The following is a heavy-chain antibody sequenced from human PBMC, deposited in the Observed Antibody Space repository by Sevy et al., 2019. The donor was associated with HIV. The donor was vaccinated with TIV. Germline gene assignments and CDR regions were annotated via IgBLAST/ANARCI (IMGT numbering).Heavy chain of an antibody. CDR3: VRDKAYGGNLHYFDY. CDR1: GGSISSYY. CDR2: IYTSGST. D-gene: IGHD4-17*01. V-gene: IGHV4-4*07. Sequence: SETLSLTCTVSGGSISSYYWSWIRQPAGKGLEWIGRIYTSGSTNYNPSLKSRVTMSVDTSKNQFSLKLSSVTAADTAVYYCVRDKAYGGNLHYFDYWGQGTLVTVSS. J-gene: IGHJ4*02.